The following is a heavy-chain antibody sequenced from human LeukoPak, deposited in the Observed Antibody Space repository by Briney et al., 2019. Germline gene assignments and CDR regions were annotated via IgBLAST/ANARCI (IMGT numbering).Heavy chain of an antibody. Sequence: GGSLRLSCAASGFDFSSNWMHWVRHAPGQGLMWVSRIKGDGISTNYADSVKGRFTISRDIAKNTLYLQMNSLRAEDTGVYYCAKDHYWSIDYWGRGTLVTVSS. V-gene: IGHV3-74*01. CDR1: GFDFSSNW. D-gene: IGHD3-3*01. CDR2: IKGDGIST. CDR3: AKDHYWSIDY. J-gene: IGHJ4*02.